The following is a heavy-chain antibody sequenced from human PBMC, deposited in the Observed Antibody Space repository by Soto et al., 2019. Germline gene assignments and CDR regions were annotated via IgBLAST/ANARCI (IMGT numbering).Heavy chain of an antibody. D-gene: IGHD4-17*01. Sequence: PGGSLRLSCAASGFTFSTYAMNWVRQAPGKGLEWASAISGSGDATYYADSVKGRFTISRDNSINRLYLQMNSLRTEDTAVYYCAHPRGYGVFDAYDIRGQGTMVTVSS. V-gene: IGHV3-23*01. CDR1: GFTFSTYA. CDR2: ISGSGDAT. CDR3: AHPRGYGVFDAYDI. J-gene: IGHJ3*02.